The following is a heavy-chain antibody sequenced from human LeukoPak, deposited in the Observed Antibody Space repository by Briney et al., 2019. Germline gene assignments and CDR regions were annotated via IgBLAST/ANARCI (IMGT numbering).Heavy chain of an antibody. CDR3: ARTGFSFDY. D-gene: IGHD1-14*01. V-gene: IGHV4-34*01. CDR1: GGSFSGYY. CDR2: INHSGST. J-gene: IGHJ4*02. Sequence: SETLSLTCAVYGGSFSGYYWSWIRQPPGKGLGWIGEINHSGSTNYNPSLKSRVTISVDTSKNQFSLKLSSVTAADTAVYYCARTGFSFDYWGQGTLVTVSS.